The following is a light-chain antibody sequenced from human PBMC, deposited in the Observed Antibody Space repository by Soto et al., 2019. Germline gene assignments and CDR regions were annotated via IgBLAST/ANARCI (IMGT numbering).Light chain of an antibody. V-gene: IGLV2-23*01. CDR3: CSYTDGSSLL. Sequence: QSVLTQPASVSGSPGQSITISCTGTSGDVGTYNFVSWYQHHPAKAHKLMIYEGNKRPSGVSNRFSGSRSGNTASLTISGLQAEDEADYYCCSYTDGSSLLFGGGTKLTVL. CDR1: SGDVGTYNF. CDR2: EGN. J-gene: IGLJ3*02.